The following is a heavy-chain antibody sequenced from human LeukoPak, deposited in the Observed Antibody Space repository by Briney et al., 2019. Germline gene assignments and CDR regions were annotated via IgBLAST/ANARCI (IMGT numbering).Heavy chain of an antibody. CDR2: IWYDGSDI. V-gene: IGHV3-30*02. D-gene: IGHD6-19*01. CDR1: GFTFSSYG. Sequence: GGSLRLSCAASGFTFSSYGMHWVRQAPGKGLEWVALIWYDGSDIYYADSVKGRFIISRDNSKNTLYLQMNSLRPEDTAVYYCTRVRGDDKYSSGWYLDYWGQGTLVTVSS. J-gene: IGHJ4*02. CDR3: TRVRGDDKYSSGWYLDY.